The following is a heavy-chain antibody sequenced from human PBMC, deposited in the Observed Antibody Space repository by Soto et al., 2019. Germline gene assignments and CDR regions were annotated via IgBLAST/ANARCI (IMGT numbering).Heavy chain of an antibody. CDR3: ARVKVVGYVLDV. CDR2: INHSGNT. CDR1: GGSFSGYY. J-gene: IGHJ6*02. Sequence: SSETLSLTCAVFGGSFSGYYWSWIRQPPGKGLEWIGEINHSGNTNYSPSRQSRVIISVDTSKNQFSLRLSSVTAADTAVYYCARVKVVGYVLDVWGQGTTVTVSS. V-gene: IGHV4-34*01. D-gene: IGHD2-15*01.